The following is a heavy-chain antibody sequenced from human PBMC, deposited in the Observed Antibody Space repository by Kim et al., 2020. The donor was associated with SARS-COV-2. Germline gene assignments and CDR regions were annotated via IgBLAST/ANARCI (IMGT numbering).Heavy chain of an antibody. CDR2: IRSKAYGGTT. CDR3: TRKDNDILTGSFDY. J-gene: IGHJ4*02. D-gene: IGHD3-9*01. Sequence: GGSLRLSCTASGFTFGDYAMSWVRQAPGKGLEWVGFIRSKAYGGTTEYAASVKGRFTISRDDSKSIAYLQMNSLKTEDTAVYYCTRKDNDILTGSFDYWGQGTLVTVSS. V-gene: IGHV3-49*04. CDR1: GFTFGDYA.